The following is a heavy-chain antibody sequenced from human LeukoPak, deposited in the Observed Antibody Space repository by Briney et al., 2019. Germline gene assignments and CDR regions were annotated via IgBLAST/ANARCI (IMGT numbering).Heavy chain of an antibody. J-gene: IGHJ4*02. D-gene: IGHD2-15*01. CDR3: AKDLGGTADY. V-gene: IGHV3-33*06. CDR2: IWYDGSNK. Sequence: PGGSLRLSCAASGFTFSSYGMHWVRQAPGKGLEWVAVIWYDGSNKYYADSVKGRFTISGDNSKNTLYLQMNSLRAEDTAVYYCAKDLGGTADYWGQGTLVTVSS. CDR1: GFTFSSYG.